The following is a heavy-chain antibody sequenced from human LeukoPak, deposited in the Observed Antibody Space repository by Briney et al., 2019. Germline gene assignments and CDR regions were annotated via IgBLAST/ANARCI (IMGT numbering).Heavy chain of an antibody. Sequence: ASVKVSCKASGGTFSSYAISWVRQAPGQGLEWMGRIIPILGIANYAQKFQGRVTITADKSTSTAYMELSSLRSEDTAVYYCVGPYSSSGSDWFDPWGQGTLVTVSS. CDR2: IIPILGIA. D-gene: IGHD6-6*01. V-gene: IGHV1-69*04. CDR1: GGTFSSYA. J-gene: IGHJ5*02. CDR3: VGPYSSSGSDWFDP.